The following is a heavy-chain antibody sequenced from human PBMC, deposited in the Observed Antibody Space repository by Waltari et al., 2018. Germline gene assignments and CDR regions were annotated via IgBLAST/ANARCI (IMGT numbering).Heavy chain of an antibody. CDR2: IKPDSSKT. CDR3: TRDPSHCTNGVCYPDY. V-gene: IGHV3-74*01. Sequence: EVQLVESGGGLVQPGGSLRLSCAASGFTFSSYWMHWVRQAPGKGLGWVSRIKPDSSKTRFADSVKGRFTISRDNAKNTVYLQMNSLRADDTAMYYCTRDPSHCTNGVCYPDYWGQGTLVTVSS. D-gene: IGHD2-8*01. CDR1: GFTFSSYW. J-gene: IGHJ4*02.